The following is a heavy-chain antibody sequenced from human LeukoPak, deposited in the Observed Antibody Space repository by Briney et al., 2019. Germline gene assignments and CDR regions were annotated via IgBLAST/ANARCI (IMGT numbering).Heavy chain of an antibody. V-gene: IGHV3-48*01. CDR1: GFTFSAYS. CDR3: ARDYKNAFDN. J-gene: IGHJ4*02. D-gene: IGHD1-1*01. CDR2: IGISSGNT. Sequence: PGGSLRLSCAASGFTFSAYSMNWVRQAPGKGLEWISYIGISSGNTKYADSVKGRFTISGDKAKNSLYLQMNSLRVEDTAVYYCARDYKNAFDNWGQGTLFTVSS.